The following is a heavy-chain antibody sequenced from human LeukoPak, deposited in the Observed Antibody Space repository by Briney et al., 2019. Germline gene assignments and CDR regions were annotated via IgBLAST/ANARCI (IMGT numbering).Heavy chain of an antibody. CDR1: GGSISSYY. Sequence: SETLSLTCTVSGGSISSYYWNWIRQPPGKGLEWIGYVYRSGSTNYNPSLKSRVTISVDTSKNQFSLKLNSVTAADTAVYYCAREGVYYDFWSGYFSWFDPWGQGTLVTVSS. D-gene: IGHD3-3*01. V-gene: IGHV4-59*01. CDR2: VYRSGST. J-gene: IGHJ5*02. CDR3: AREGVYYDFWSGYFSWFDP.